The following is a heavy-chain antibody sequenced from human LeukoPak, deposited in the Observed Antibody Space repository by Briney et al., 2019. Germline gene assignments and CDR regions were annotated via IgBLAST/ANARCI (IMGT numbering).Heavy chain of an antibody. CDR2: INHSGST. V-gene: IGHV4-34*01. D-gene: IGHD4-17*01. J-gene: IGHJ3*02. Sequence: SETLSLTCAVYGGSFSGYYWSWIRQPPGKGLEWMGEINHSGSTNYNPSLKSRVTISVDTSKNQFSLKLSSVTAADTAVYYCARATYDYGDFPYAFDIWGQGTMVTVSS. CDR3: ARATYDYGDFPYAFDI. CDR1: GGSFSGYY.